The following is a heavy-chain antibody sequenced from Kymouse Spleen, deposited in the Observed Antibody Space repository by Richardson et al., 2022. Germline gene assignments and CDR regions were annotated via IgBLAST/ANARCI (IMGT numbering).Heavy chain of an antibody. V-gene: IGHV3-30*18. CDR3: AKGVLLLWFGELWGL. D-gene: IGHD3-10*01. CDR2: ISYDGSNK. CDR1: GFTFSSYG. J-gene: IGHJ4*02. Sequence: QVQLVESGGGVVQPGRSLRLSCAASGFTFSSYGMHWVRQAPGKGLEWVAVISYDGSNKYYADSVKGRFTISRDNSKNTLYLQMNSLRAEDTAVYYCAKGVLLLWFGELWGLLGPGNPGHRLL.